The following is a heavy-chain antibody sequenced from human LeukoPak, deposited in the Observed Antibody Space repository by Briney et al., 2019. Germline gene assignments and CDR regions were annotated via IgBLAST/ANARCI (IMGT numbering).Heavy chain of an antibody. V-gene: IGHV5-51*01. Sequence: GESLKISCKGSGYSFTSYWIGWVRQMPGKGLEWMGIIYPGDSDTRYSPSFQGQVTISADKSISTAYLQWSSLKASDTAMYYCARHVPFAYYYGSGSYYSYWGQGTLVTVSS. D-gene: IGHD3-10*01. CDR2: IYPGDSDT. CDR3: ARHVPFAYYYGSGSYYSY. J-gene: IGHJ4*02. CDR1: GYSFTSYW.